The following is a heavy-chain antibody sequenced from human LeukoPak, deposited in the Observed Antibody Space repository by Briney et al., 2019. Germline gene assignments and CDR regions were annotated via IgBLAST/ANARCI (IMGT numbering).Heavy chain of an antibody. V-gene: IGHV3-30*02. CDR3: AKDMFWGGPPFDY. J-gene: IGHJ4*02. Sequence: GGSLRLSCAASGFPFSDYVMHWVRQAPGKGLEWVAVIRYDGNNKYYADSVKGRFTISRDNSKNMLYLQMNSLGTEDTAVYYCAKDMFWGGPPFDYWGQGTLVTVSS. D-gene: IGHD3-10*02. CDR1: GFPFSDYV. CDR2: IRYDGNNK.